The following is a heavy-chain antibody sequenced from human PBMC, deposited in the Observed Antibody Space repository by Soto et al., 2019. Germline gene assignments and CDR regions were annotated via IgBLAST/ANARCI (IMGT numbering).Heavy chain of an antibody. CDR1: GGSISSGGYS. Sequence: QLQLQESGSGLVKPSQTLSLTCAVSGGSISSGGYSWSCIRQPPGKGLEWIGYIFHSGSTDYNPSLKSRVTISVDRSKNQSSLKRSSVTAADTAVYYCARGRYSSRWFRLVDYWGQGTLVTVSS. CDR3: ARGRYSSRWFRLVDY. V-gene: IGHV4-30-2*01. J-gene: IGHJ4*02. CDR2: IFHSGST. D-gene: IGHD6-19*01.